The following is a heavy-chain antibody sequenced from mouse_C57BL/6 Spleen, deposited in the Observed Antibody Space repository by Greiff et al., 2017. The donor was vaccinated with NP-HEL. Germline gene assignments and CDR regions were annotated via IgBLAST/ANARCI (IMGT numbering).Heavy chain of an antibody. J-gene: IGHJ2*01. CDR2: IYPGSGNP. V-gene: IGHV1-76*01. Sequence: QVTLKESGAELVRPGASVKLSCKASGYTFTDYYINWVKQRPGQGLEWIARIYPGSGNPYYNEKFKGKATLTAEKSSSTAYMQLSSLTSEDSAVYFCARLVPYFDYWGQGTTLTVSS. D-gene: IGHD1-1*02. CDR3: ARLVPYFDY. CDR1: GYTFTDYY.